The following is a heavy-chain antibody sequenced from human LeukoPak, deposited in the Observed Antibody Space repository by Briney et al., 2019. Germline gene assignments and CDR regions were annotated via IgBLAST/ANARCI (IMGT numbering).Heavy chain of an antibody. J-gene: IGHJ5*02. CDR3: AREGRVYSGYGQYSWFDP. Sequence: GASVKVSCKASGGTFSSYAISWVRQAPGQGLEWMGRIIPILGIANYAQKFQGRVTITADKSTSTPYMELSSLRSEDTAVYYCAREGRVYSGYGQYSWFDPWGQGTLVTVCS. V-gene: IGHV1-69*04. CDR1: GGTFSSYA. CDR2: IIPILGIA. D-gene: IGHD5-12*01.